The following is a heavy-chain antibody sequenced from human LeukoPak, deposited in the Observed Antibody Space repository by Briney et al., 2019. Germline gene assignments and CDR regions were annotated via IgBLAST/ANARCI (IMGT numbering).Heavy chain of an antibody. CDR3: ARLLAPWLVSDY. CDR1: GGSISGYY. CDR2: IYYSGST. J-gene: IGHJ4*02. Sequence: PSETLSLTCTVSGGSISGYYWSWIRQPPGKGLEWIGDIYYSGSTNYNPSLKSRVTISVDTSKNQFSLKLSSVTAADTAVYYCARLLAPWLVSDYWGQGTLVTVSS. D-gene: IGHD3-9*01. V-gene: IGHV4-59*08.